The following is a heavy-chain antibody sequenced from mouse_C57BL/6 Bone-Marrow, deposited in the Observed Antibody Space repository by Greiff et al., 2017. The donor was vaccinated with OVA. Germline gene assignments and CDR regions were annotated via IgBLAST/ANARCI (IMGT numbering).Heavy chain of an antibody. CDR2: IYPGGGYT. Sequence: QVQLQQSGAELVRPGTSVKMSCKASGYTFTNYWIGWAKQRPGHGLEWIGDIYPGGGYTNYNEKFKGKATLTADKSSSTAYMQFSSLTSEDSAIYYCARCFHWYFDGWGTGTTVTVSS. V-gene: IGHV1-63*01. CDR3: ARCFHWYFDG. CDR1: GYTFTNYW. J-gene: IGHJ1*03.